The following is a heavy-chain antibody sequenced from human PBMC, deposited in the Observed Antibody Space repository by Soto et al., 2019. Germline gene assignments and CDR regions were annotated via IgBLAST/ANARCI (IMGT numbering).Heavy chain of an antibody. CDR2: IKSKTDGGTT. D-gene: IGHD3-22*01. J-gene: IGHJ4*02. V-gene: IGHV3-15*07. CDR3: TTDPSTTTYYYDSSGYRPFDY. CDR1: GFTFSNAW. Sequence: GGSLRLSCAASGFTFSNAWMNWVRQAPGKGLEWVGRIKSKTDGGTTDYAAPVKGRFTISRDDSKNTLYLQMNSLKTEDTAVYYCTTDPSTTTYYYDSSGYRPFDYWGQGTLVTVSS.